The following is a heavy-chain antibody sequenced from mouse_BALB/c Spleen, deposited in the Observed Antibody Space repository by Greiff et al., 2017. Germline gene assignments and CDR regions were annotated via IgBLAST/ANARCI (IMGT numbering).Heavy chain of an antibody. CDR2: IWAGGST. D-gene: IGHD6-1*01. Sequence: VNVVESGPGLVAPSQSLSITCTVSGFSLTSYGVHWVRQPPGKGLEWLGVIWAGGSTNYNSALMSRLSISKDNSKSQVFLKMNSLQTDDTAMYYCARDQPYAMDYWGQGTSVTVSS. V-gene: IGHV2-9*02. CDR1: GFSLTSYG. J-gene: IGHJ4*01. CDR3: ARDQPYAMDY.